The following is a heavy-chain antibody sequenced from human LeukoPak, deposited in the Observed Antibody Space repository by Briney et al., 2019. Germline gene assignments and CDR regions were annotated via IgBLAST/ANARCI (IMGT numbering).Heavy chain of an antibody. Sequence: ASVKVSCKASGYTFTGYYMHWVRQAPGQGLEWMGWINPNSGGTNYAQKFRGRVTMTRDTSISTAYTELSRLRSDDTAVYYCARVEYDFCCMDVWGKGTTVTVSS. CDR3: ARVEYDFCCMDV. V-gene: IGHV1-2*02. J-gene: IGHJ6*04. CDR2: INPNSGGT. D-gene: IGHD3-3*01. CDR1: GYTFTGYY.